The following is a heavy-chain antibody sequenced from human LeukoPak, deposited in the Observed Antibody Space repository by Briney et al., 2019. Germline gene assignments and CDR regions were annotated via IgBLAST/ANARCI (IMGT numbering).Heavy chain of an antibody. CDR2: MNPNSGNT. J-gene: IGHJ4*02. V-gene: IGHV1-18*01. Sequence: GASVKVSCKASGYTFTSYDINWVRQATGQGLEWMGWMNPNSGNTNYAQKLQGRVTMTTDTSTSTAYMELRSLRSDDTAVYYCARADWGSAARTIDYWGQGTLVTVSS. CDR1: GYTFTSYD. D-gene: IGHD7-27*01. CDR3: ARADWGSAARTIDY.